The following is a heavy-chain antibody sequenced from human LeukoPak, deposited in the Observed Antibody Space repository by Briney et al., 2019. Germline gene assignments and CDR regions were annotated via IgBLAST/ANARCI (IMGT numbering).Heavy chain of an antibody. D-gene: IGHD6-19*01. J-gene: IGHJ3*02. Sequence: PGGSLRLSCAASGFTVSSNYMSWVRQAPGKGLEWVSVISGSGGSTYYADSVKGRFTISRDNSKNTLYLQMNSLRAEDTAVYYCAKDRQWLALDAFDIWGQGTMVTVSS. CDR2: ISGSGGST. CDR3: AKDRQWLALDAFDI. V-gene: IGHV3-23*01. CDR1: GFTVSSNY.